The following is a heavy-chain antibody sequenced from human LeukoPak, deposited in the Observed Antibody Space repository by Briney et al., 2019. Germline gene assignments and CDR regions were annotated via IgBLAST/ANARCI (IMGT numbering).Heavy chain of an antibody. J-gene: IGHJ4*02. CDR1: GFTVSSNY. V-gene: IGHV3-53*01. Sequence: PGGSLRLSCAASGFTVSSNYMSWVRQAPGKGLEWVSVIYSGGSTYYADSVKGRFTISRDNSKNTLYLQMNSLRAEDTAVYYCARGFRGYSYGYYFDYWGQGTLVTVSS. D-gene: IGHD5-18*01. CDR2: IYSGGST. CDR3: ARGFRGYSYGYYFDY.